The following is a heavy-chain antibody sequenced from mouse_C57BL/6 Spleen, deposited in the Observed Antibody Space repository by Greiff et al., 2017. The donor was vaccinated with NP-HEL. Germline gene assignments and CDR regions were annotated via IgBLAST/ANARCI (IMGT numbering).Heavy chain of an antibody. D-gene: IGHD1-1*01. CDR1: GFTFSDYG. Sequence: EVQGVESGGGLVQPGGSLKLSCAASGFTFSDYGMAWVRQAPRKGPEWVAVISNLADSIYYADTVTGRFTISRENAKNTLYLEMSRLRSEDTAMYYCSRQRAYYYGSTYWYFDVWGTGTTVTVSS. CDR3: SRQRAYYYGSTYWYFDV. CDR2: ISNLADSI. V-gene: IGHV5-15*01. J-gene: IGHJ1*03.